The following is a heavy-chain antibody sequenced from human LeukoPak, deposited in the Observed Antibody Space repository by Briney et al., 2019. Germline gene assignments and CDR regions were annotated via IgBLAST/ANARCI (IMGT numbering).Heavy chain of an antibody. J-gene: IGHJ6*03. V-gene: IGHV4-4*07. D-gene: IGHD6-6*01. Sequence: PSETLSLTCTVSGGSISSYYWSWIRQPAGKGLEWIGRIYTSGSTNYNPSIKSRVTMSVDTSKTQFSLTLSSMTAADTAVYYCARGGEGYSSSSRYYYYYMDVWGKGTTVTVSS. CDR2: IYTSGST. CDR3: ARGGEGYSSSSRYYYYYMDV. CDR1: GGSISSYY.